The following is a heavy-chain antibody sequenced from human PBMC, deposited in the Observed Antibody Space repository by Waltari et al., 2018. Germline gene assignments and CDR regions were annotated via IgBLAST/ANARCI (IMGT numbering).Heavy chain of an antibody. J-gene: IGHJ5*02. Sequence: QVQLQESGPGLVKPSETLSLTCTVSGYSIRSTYYWGWIRQSPGKGLEWIGRIFHSGSTHYNPSLKSRVTISVDTSKNQFSLKLSSVTAADTAVYYCATDPSYYGSGTYWAGWFDPWGQGTLVTVSS. CDR2: IFHSGST. D-gene: IGHD3-10*01. CDR3: ATDPSYYGSGTYWAGWFDP. V-gene: IGHV4-38-2*02. CDR1: GYSIRSTYY.